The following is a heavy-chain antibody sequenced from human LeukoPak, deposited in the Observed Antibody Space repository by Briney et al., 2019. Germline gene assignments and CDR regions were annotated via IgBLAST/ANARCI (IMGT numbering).Heavy chain of an antibody. CDR1: GGSISSSSYY. J-gene: IGHJ6*03. D-gene: IGHD5-12*01. Sequence: PSETLSLTCTVSGGSISSSSYYWGWIRQPPGKGLEWIGRIYHSGSTYYNPSLKSRVTISVDTSKNQFSLKLSSVTAADTAVYYCARDLVDIVATIPLTLDYYYMDVWGKGTTVTVSS. CDR2: IYHSGST. V-gene: IGHV4-39*07. CDR3: ARDLVDIVATIPLTLDYYYMDV.